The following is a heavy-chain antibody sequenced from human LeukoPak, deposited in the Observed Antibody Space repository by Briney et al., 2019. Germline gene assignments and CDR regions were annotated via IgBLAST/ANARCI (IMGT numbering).Heavy chain of an antibody. CDR3: AKNGDRGAYCTGGTCYPYFYYYMDV. V-gene: IGHV3-23*01. CDR1: GFTFSDYY. CDR2: ISGSGGST. Sequence: GGSLRPSCAASGFTFSDYYMSWIRQAPGKGLEWVSAISGSGGSTYYADSVKGRFTISRDNSKNTLYLQMNSLRAEDTAIYYCAKNGDRGAYCTGGTCYPYFYYYMDVWGKGTTVTI. J-gene: IGHJ6*03. D-gene: IGHD2-15*01.